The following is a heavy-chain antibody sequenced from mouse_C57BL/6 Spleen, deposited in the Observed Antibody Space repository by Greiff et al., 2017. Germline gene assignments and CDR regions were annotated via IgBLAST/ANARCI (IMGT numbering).Heavy chain of an antibody. CDR1: GFNIKDDY. CDR2: IDPENGDT. J-gene: IGHJ3*01. Sequence: EVHLVESGAELVRPGASVKLSCTASGFNIKDDYMHWVKQRPEQGLEWIGWIDPENGDTEYASKFQGKATITADTSSNTAYLQLSSLTSEDTAVYYCTTDGSSWFAYWGQGTLVTVSA. CDR3: TTDGSSWFAY. V-gene: IGHV14-4*01. D-gene: IGHD1-1*01.